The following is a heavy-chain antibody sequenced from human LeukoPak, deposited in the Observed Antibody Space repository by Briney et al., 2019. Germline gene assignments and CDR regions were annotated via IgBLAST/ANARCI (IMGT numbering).Heavy chain of an antibody. J-gene: IGHJ5*02. D-gene: IGHD4-17*01. CDR3: ARAYGDPLFDWFDP. CDR1: GYTFNTYG. V-gene: IGHV1-18*01. Sequence: GALVKVSCKASGYTFNTYGISWVRQAPGQGLEWMGWISADNGNTKYAEKLQGRVTLTTDTSTSTVYMELRSLGSDDTAVYYCARAYGDPLFDWFDPWGQGTLVTVSS. CDR2: ISADNGNT.